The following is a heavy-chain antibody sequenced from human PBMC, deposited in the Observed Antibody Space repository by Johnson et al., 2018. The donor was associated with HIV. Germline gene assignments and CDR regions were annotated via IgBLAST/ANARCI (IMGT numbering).Heavy chain of an antibody. V-gene: IGHV3-53*01. CDR1: GFTVSSNY. Sequence: VQLVESGGGLIQPGGSLRLSCAASGFTVSSNYMSWVRQAPGKGLEWVSVIYSGGSTYYADSVKGRFTLSRDSSKNTLYLQMNSLRAEDTAVYYCARAAYSGSHHDAFDIWGQGTMVTVSS. J-gene: IGHJ3*02. CDR2: IYSGGST. D-gene: IGHD1-26*01. CDR3: ARAAYSGSHHDAFDI.